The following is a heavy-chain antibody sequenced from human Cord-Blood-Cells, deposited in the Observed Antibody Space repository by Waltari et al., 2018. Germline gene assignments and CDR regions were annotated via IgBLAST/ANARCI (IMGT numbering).Heavy chain of an antibody. Sequence: EVQLVESGGGLVQPGRSLRLSCAASGFTFDDYALHWVRQAPGKGLEWVSGISWNSGSIGYADFVKGRFTISRDNAKNSLYLQMNSLRAEDTALYYCAKDIGYYYDSSGYYNYWGQGTLVTVSS. CDR3: AKDIGYYYDSSGYYNY. J-gene: IGHJ4*02. V-gene: IGHV3-9*01. CDR2: ISWNSGSI. D-gene: IGHD3-22*01. CDR1: GFTFDDYA.